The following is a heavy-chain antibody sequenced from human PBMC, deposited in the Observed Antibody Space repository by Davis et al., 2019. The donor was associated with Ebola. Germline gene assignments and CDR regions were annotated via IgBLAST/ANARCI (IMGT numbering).Heavy chain of an antibody. CDR1: GFTFSSYW. V-gene: IGHV3-7*01. J-gene: IGHJ6*02. CDR2: IKQDGSEK. CDR3: ARDEDVLLWFGEFPYGMDV. D-gene: IGHD3-10*01. Sequence: GESLKISCAASGFTFSSYWMSWVRQAPGKGLEWVANIKQDGSEKYYVDSVKGRFTISRDNAKNSLYLQMNSLRAEDTAVYYCARDEDVLLWFGEFPYGMDVWGQGTTVTVSS.